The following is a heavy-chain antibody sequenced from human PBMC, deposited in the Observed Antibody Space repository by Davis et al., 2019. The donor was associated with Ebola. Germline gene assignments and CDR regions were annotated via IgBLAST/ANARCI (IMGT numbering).Heavy chain of an antibody. V-gene: IGHV4-34*01. J-gene: IGHJ5*02. Sequence: MPSETLSLTCAVYGGSFSHYYWNWIRQPPGKGLEWIGEINHSGSTKYNPSLKSRVTISVDTSKNQVSLKLSSVTAADTAVYYCARSITMVRGVVPWFDPWGQGTLVTVS. CDR2: INHSGST. CDR1: GGSFSHYY. CDR3: ARSITMVRGVVPWFDP. D-gene: IGHD3-10*01.